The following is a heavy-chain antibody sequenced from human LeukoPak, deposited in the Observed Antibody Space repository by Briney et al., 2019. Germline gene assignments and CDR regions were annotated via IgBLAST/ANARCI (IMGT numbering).Heavy chain of an antibody. V-gene: IGHV3-23*01. CDR1: GFTFSSYA. CDR3: ADLLRYFSDDDY. D-gene: IGHD3-9*01. J-gene: IGHJ4*02. CDR2: ISDSGGYT. Sequence: GGSLRLSCAASGFTFSSYALTWVRQAPGKGLEWVSTISDSGGYTYYADSVKGRFTISRDNSKNTLYLQMNSLRAEDTAVYYCADLLRYFSDDDYWGQGTLVTVSS.